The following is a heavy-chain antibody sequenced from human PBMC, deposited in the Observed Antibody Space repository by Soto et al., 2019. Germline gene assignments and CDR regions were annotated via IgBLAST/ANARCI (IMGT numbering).Heavy chain of an antibody. D-gene: IGHD5-18*01. J-gene: IGHJ4*02. V-gene: IGHV4-59*08. CDR1: GGSISSYY. CDR3: ARRWGYSYDF. Sequence: QVQLQESGPGLVKPSETLSLTCTVSGGSISSYYWSWIRQPPGKGLEWLGYIYYSGSTNYNPSLKSRVTISVDTSKNQFSLKLSSVTAADTAVYYCARRWGYSYDFWGQGTLVTVSS. CDR2: IYYSGST.